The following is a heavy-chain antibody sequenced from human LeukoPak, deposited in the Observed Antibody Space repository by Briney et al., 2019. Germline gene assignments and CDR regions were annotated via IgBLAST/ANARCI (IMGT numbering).Heavy chain of an antibody. D-gene: IGHD5-18*01. CDR1: GDSINSHY. Sequence: SETLSLTCTVSGDSINSHYWGWIRQPPGKGLEWIGSIYHSGSTYYNPSLKSRVTISVDTSKNQFSLKLSSVTAADTAVYYCASCGYSYGLIDYWGQGTLVTVSS. CDR2: IYHSGST. CDR3: ASCGYSYGLIDY. J-gene: IGHJ4*02. V-gene: IGHV4-38-2*02.